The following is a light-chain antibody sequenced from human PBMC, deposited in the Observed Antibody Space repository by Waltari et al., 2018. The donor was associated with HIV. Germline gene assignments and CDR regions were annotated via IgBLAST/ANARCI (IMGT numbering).Light chain of an antibody. CDR1: SNDVGAYNY. Sequence: QSALTQPASVSGSLGQSITISCTGTSNDVGAYNYVSWYQQVPGKAPKVIIYDVKDRPPGVPHRFSGSTSGDTASLTISGLQAEDESDYYCSSYTSSTTLVFGSGTKVTVL. V-gene: IGLV2-14*03. CDR2: DVK. CDR3: SSYTSSTTLV. J-gene: IGLJ1*01.